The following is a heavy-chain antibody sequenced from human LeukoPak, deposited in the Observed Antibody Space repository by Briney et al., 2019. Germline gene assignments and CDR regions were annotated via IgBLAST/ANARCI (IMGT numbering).Heavy chain of an antibody. Sequence: GALRLSCAASGFTFSSYAMSWVRQAPGKGLEWVSAISGSGGSTYYADSVKGRFTISRDNAKSSLYLQMNSLRAEDTAVYYCASGPDRYYDILTGYSYYFDQWGQGTLVTVSS. D-gene: IGHD3-9*01. J-gene: IGHJ4*02. CDR3: ASGPDRYYDILTGYSYYFDQ. CDR2: ISGSGGST. V-gene: IGHV3-23*01. CDR1: GFTFSSYA.